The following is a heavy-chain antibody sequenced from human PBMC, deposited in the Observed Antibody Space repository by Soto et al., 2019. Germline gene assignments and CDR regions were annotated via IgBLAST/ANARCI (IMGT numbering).Heavy chain of an antibody. J-gene: IGHJ5*01. V-gene: IGHV3-30-3*01. CDR3: ARAPQYCSDGTCYSANWLDS. Sequence: GGSLRLSCAASGFTFRSYAMHWVRQAPGKGLEWVALILYDGTNKYYADSVKGRFTISRDNSKNTLFLHMNGLRPEDTAVYYCARAPQYCSDGTCYSANWLDSWGQGTLVTVSS. CDR2: ILYDGTNK. D-gene: IGHD2-15*01. CDR1: GFTFRSYA.